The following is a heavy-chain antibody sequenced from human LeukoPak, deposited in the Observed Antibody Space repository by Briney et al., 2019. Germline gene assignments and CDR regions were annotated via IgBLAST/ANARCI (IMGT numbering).Heavy chain of an antibody. Sequence: ASVKVSCKASGYTFTSYGISWVRQAPGQGLEWMGWISSHNGNTNYAQKVQGRVTMTTDTSTSTAYMELRSLRSDDTAVYYCARDVFGVIAGVQLDYWGQGTLVTVSS. CDR1: GYTFTSYG. D-gene: IGHD2/OR15-2a*01. V-gene: IGHV1-18*01. CDR2: ISSHNGNT. CDR3: ARDVFGVIAGVQLDY. J-gene: IGHJ4*02.